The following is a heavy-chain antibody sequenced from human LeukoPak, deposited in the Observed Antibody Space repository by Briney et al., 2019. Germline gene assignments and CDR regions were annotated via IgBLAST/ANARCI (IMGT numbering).Heavy chain of an antibody. CDR3: AKAGYPPGPKISYYFDY. J-gene: IGHJ4*02. CDR1: GFTLDGYA. V-gene: IGHV3-9*01. D-gene: IGHD6-13*01. CDR2: ICRCSGSK. Sequence: QAGGSLRLSCGASGFTLDGYAMHGVRQAPGKGLEGVSGICRCSGSKGYADSVKGRFTISRDSAKNSLYLQMNSLRAEDTALYYCAKAGYPPGPKISYYFDYWGQGTLVTVSS.